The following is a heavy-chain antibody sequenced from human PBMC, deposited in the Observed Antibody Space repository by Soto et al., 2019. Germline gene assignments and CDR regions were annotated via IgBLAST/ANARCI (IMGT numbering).Heavy chain of an antibody. CDR2: ISSNGANT. Sequence: GGSLRLSCAASGFTFDSPYSHGMSWVRQSRGKGPEWVSTISSNGANTHYAESVKGRFTISKDASRNTVHLHTNSLRAEDTATYFCVSWVSAHFDYWGHGTPVTVSS. CDR3: VSWVSAHFDY. V-gene: IGHV3-23*01. CDR1: GFTFDSPYSHG. D-gene: IGHD2-8*01. J-gene: IGHJ4*01.